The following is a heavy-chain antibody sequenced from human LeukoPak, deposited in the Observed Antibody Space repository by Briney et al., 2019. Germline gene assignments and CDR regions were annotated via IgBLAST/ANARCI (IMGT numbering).Heavy chain of an antibody. D-gene: IGHD3-22*01. Sequence: PGGSPRLSCAASGFTFSSYSMNWVRQAPGKGLEWVSAISGSGGSTYYADSVKGRFTISRDNSKNTLYLQMNSLRAEDTAVYYCAKLPYYYDSSGQEAYLDYWGQGTLVTVSS. CDR1: GFTFSSYS. J-gene: IGHJ4*02. CDR3: AKLPYYYDSSGQEAYLDY. CDR2: ISGSGGST. V-gene: IGHV3-23*01.